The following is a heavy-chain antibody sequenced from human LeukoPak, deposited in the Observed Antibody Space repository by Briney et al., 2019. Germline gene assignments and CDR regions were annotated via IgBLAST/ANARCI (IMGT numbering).Heavy chain of an antibody. CDR2: INHSGST. J-gene: IGHJ3*02. Sequence: SETLSLTCAVYGGSFSGYYWSWIRQPPGKGLEWIGEINHSGSTNYNPSLKSRVTISVDTSKNQFSLKLSSVTAADTAVYYCAGVDPVWMAFDIWGQGTMVTVSS. V-gene: IGHV4-34*01. CDR3: AGVDPVWMAFDI. CDR1: GGSFSGYY. D-gene: IGHD2-2*03.